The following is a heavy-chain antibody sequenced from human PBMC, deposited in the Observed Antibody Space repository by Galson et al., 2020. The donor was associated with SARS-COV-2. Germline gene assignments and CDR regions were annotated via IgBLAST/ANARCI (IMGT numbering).Heavy chain of an antibody. Sequence: GESLKISCAASGFSFSRYAMHWVRQAPGKGLEWVAVMSNDGTNAYYADSVKGQFTISRDNSKTSLFLQMNSLRAEDTAVYYCARDLEEWELLFPFDYWGRGTLLTVSS. J-gene: IGHJ4*02. V-gene: IGHV3-30*07. CDR1: GFSFSRYA. CDR2: MSNDGTNA. D-gene: IGHD1-26*01. CDR3: ARDLEEWELLFPFDY.